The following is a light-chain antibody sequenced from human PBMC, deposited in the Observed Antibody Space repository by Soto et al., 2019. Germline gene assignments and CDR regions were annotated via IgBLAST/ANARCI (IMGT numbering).Light chain of an antibody. CDR1: QSVCTN. Sequence: EIVMTQSPDTLSVSPGERATLSCRASQSVCTNLAWYQQKPCQAPRLLIYGASTRATGIPARFSGSGSGTEFTLTISSLQSEDFAVYHCQQYNNWPYTFGQGTKREIK. CDR2: GAS. CDR3: QQYNNWPYT. V-gene: IGKV3-15*01. J-gene: IGKJ2*01.